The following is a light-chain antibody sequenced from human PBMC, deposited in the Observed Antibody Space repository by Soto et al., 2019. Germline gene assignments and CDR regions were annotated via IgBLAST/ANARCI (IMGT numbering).Light chain of an antibody. V-gene: IGLV2-23*01. Sequence: QSVLTQPASVSGSPGQSITISCTGTSSDVGTYNRVSWYQQNPGKAPKLMIYEGTKRPSGVSNRFSGSKSGNGASLTISGLQAEDEADYHCCSYAGRVTYVFGTGTKLTVL. CDR3: CSYAGRVTYV. J-gene: IGLJ1*01. CDR2: EGT. CDR1: SSDVGTYNR.